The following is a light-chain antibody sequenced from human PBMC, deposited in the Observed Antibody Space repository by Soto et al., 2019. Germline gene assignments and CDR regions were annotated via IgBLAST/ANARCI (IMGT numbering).Light chain of an antibody. V-gene: IGLV2-8*01. J-gene: IGLJ2*01. CDR2: GVS. CDR1: SRDVGGYNY. CDR3: SSFAGNNNLV. Sequence: QSALTQPPSASGSPGQSVTISCTGTSRDVGGYNYVSWYQQHPGKAPKLMISGVSKRTSGVPDRFSGSKSSNTASLTVSGLQAEDEADYYCSSFAGNNNLVFGGGTKLTVL.